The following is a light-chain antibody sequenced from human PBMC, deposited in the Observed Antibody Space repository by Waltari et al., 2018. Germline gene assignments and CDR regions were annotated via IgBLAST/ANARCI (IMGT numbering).Light chain of an antibody. V-gene: IGKV3-11*01. CDR3: LQSSNWAVT. CDR2: GAS. CDR1: QSVSSS. J-gene: IGKJ1*01. Sequence: EIVLTQSPATLSLSPGERATLSCRASQSVSSSLAWYHQKPGQAPRLLIYGASNRATGIPDRFSGSGSGTDFTLSSRSLEYEDVGVYYCLQSSNWAVTFGQGTKVEIK.